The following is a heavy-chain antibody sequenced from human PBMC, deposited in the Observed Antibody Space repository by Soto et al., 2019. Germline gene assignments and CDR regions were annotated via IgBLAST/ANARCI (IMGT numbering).Heavy chain of an antibody. J-gene: IGHJ4*02. Sequence: QVQLVQSGAEVKKPGSSVKVSCKASGGTFSSYAISWVRQAPGQGLEWMGGIIPIFGTANYAQKFQGRVTITADESTSTAYMELSSLRSEDTAVYYCARGKAEAQERVVVAAPLDYWGQGTLVTVSS. CDR2: IIPIFGTA. D-gene: IGHD2-15*01. V-gene: IGHV1-69*12. CDR1: GGTFSSYA. CDR3: ARGKAEAQERVVVAAPLDY.